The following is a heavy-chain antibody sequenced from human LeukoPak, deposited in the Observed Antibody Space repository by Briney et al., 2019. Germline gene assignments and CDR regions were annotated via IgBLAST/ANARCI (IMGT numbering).Heavy chain of an antibody. V-gene: IGHV3-23*01. CDR2: IFPSGGEI. CDR1: GFTFSTFA. D-gene: IGHD2-2*01. Sequence: PGGSLRLSCAASGFTFSTFAMIWVRQPPGKGLEWVSSIFPSGGEIHYADSVRGRFTIPRDNSKSTLSLQLNSLSAEDTAVYNCARESGSRSYYYYMDVWGKGTTVTVSS. J-gene: IGHJ6*03. CDR3: ARESGSRSYYYYMDV.